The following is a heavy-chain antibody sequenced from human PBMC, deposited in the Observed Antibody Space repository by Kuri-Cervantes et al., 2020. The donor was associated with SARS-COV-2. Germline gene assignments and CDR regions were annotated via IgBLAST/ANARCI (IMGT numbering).Heavy chain of an antibody. D-gene: IGHD6-19*01. CDR1: GFTFSSYG. CDR3: AKERSNRVAVAQ. J-gene: IGHJ4*02. Sequence: LSLTCAASGFTFSSYGMHWVRQAPGKGLEWVAFIRYDGSNKYYADSVKGRFTISRDNSKNTLYLQMNSLRAEDTAVYYCAKERSNRVAVAQWGQGTLVTVSS. CDR2: IRYDGSNK. V-gene: IGHV3-30*02.